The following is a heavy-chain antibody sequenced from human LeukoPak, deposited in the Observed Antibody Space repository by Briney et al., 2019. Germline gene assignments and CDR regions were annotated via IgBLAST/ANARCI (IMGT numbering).Heavy chain of an antibody. V-gene: IGHV3-23*01. CDR2: ISTSGDSI. D-gene: IGHD6-19*01. CDR3: ARDLEAGAVAGRGDY. J-gene: IGHJ4*02. Sequence: PGGSLRLSCAASGFTFSSYAMNWVRQAPGKGLEWVSVISTSGDSIYYADAVKGRFTISRDNSKNTVYLQMNSLRAEDTAVYFCARDLEAGAVAGRGDYWGQGTLVTVSS. CDR1: GFTFSSYA.